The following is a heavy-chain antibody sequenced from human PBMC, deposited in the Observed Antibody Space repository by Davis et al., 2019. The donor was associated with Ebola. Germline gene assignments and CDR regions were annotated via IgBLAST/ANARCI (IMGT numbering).Heavy chain of an antibody. CDR2: IYYSGST. CDR3: ARQPYYYDSGGYYYRWFDP. D-gene: IGHD3-22*01. CDR1: GGSISSSSYY. V-gene: IGHV4-39*01. Sequence: MPSETLSLTCTVSGGSISSSSYYWGWIRQPPGKGLEWIGSIYYSGSTYYNPSLKSRVTISVDTSKNQFSLKLSSVTGADTAVYYCARQPYYYDSGGYYYRWFDPWGQGTLVTVSS. J-gene: IGHJ5*02.